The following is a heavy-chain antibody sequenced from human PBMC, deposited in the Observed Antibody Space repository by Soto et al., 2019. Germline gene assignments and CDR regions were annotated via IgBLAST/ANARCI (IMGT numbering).Heavy chain of an antibody. CDR3: ARSSIAARHYLHY. V-gene: IGHV4-31*03. Sequence: TSETLSLTCTVSGGSISSGGYYWSWIRQHPGKGLEWIGYIYYSGSTYYNPSLKSRVTISVDTSKNQFSLKLSSVTAADTAVYYCARSSIAARHYLHYWGQGTLVTVSS. CDR1: GGSISSGGYY. CDR2: IYYSGST. J-gene: IGHJ4*02. D-gene: IGHD6-6*01.